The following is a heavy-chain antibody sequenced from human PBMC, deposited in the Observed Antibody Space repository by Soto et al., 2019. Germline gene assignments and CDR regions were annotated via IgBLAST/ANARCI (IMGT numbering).Heavy chain of an antibody. D-gene: IGHD3-3*01. CDR1: GFTFSNAW. CDR3: TTKPYHHYDFWSGGPYSYYYYYGMDV. CDR2: IKSKTDGGTT. V-gene: IGHV3-15*07. J-gene: IGHJ6*02. Sequence: GGSLRLSCAASGFTFSNAWMNWVRQAPGKGLEWVGRIKSKTDGGTTDYAAPVKGRFTISRDDSKNTLYLQMNSLKTEDTAVYYCTTKPYHHYDFWSGGPYSYYYYYGMDVWGQGTTDTVSS.